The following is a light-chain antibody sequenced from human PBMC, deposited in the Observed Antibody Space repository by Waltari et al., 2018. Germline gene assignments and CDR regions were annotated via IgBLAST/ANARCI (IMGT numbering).Light chain of an antibody. Sequence: QSVLTQPPSVSGAPGQRVTISCSGTKSNIGAHLDVHWYQQVPGTAPKLLLHSFSNRPSGVSDRFSGFKSGASASLVITGLQAEDEAMYYCQSYDTTLSAVVFGGGTRLTV. CDR3: QSYDTTLSAVV. V-gene: IGLV1-40*01. CDR1: KSNIGAHLD. J-gene: IGLJ2*01. CDR2: SFS.